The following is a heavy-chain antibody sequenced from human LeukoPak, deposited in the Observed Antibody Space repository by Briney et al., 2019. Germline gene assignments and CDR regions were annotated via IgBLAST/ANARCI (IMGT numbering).Heavy chain of an antibody. Sequence: PSETLSLTCTVSGGSTSSYYWNWIRQPPGKGLEWIGYIYYSGSTNYNPSLKSRVTISVDTSKNQFSLKLSSVTAADTAVYYCARHDSSSWPSIDYWGQGTLVTVSS. CDR1: GGSTSSYY. CDR3: ARHDSSSWPSIDY. V-gene: IGHV4-59*08. D-gene: IGHD6-13*01. CDR2: IYYSGST. J-gene: IGHJ4*02.